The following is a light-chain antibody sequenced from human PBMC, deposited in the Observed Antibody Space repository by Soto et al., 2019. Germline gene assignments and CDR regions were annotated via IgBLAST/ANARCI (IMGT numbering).Light chain of an antibody. V-gene: IGLV2-8*01. Sequence: QSALTQPPSASGSPGQSVTISCTGTSGDVGGYHYVSWYQQHPGKAPKLLVYEVSKRPSGVPNRFSGSKSGNTASLTVSGLQAEDEADYYCSSDAGNNIYVFGTGTKVTVL. CDR3: SSDAGNNIYV. CDR2: EVS. J-gene: IGLJ1*01. CDR1: SGDVGGYHY.